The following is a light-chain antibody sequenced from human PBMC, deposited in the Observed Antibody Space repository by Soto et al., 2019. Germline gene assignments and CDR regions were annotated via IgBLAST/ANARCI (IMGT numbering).Light chain of an antibody. Sequence: DIQMTQYPSSLSASVGDRVTITCRASQTISSYLAWYQQKPGKAPKLLIFAASTLQSGVPSRFSGNGSGTDFTLTISSLQPEDFATYYCQQSYSTPWTFGQGTKVDIK. CDR1: QTISSY. J-gene: IGKJ1*01. CDR3: QQSYSTPWT. CDR2: AAS. V-gene: IGKV1-39*01.